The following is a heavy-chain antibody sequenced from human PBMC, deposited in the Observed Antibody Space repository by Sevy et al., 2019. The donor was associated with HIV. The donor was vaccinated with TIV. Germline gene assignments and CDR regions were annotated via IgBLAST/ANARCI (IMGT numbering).Heavy chain of an antibody. V-gene: IGHV3-53*04. CDR3: ARGVYSSSSLLMDV. CDR1: GFTVSRNY. D-gene: IGHD6-6*01. J-gene: IGHJ6*03. Sequence: GGSLRLSCAASGFTVSRNYMSWVRQAPGKGLEWVSDIYSGGSTYYADSVKGRFIISRHNSKNTLYLQLNSLRAEDTAVYYCARGVYSSSSLLMDVWGKGTTVTVSS. CDR2: IYSGGST.